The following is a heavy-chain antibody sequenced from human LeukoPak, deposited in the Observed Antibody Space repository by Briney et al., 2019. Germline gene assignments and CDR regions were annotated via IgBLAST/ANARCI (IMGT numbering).Heavy chain of an antibody. CDR1: VFTFNSYD. CDR2: IRSSVSGT. CDR3: ARYIYYYNYMDV. D-gene: IGHD1-14*01. Sequence: GGTLRLSCAASVFTFNSYDMSSVREPPGKALEWVSAIRSSVSGTYYADPVKGRFTILRNNSKNTLSLHKTLLRAQNTPLYYFARYIYYYNYMDVWGKGTTVTISS. V-gene: IGHV3-23*01. J-gene: IGHJ6*03.